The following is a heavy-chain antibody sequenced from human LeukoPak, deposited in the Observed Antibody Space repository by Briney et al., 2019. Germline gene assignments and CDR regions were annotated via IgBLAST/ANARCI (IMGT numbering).Heavy chain of an antibody. Sequence: PGGSLRLSCAASGFTFSSYAMHWVRQAPGKGLEWVAVISYDGSNKYYADSVKGRFTTSRDNSKNTIYLQMNSLRAEDTALYYCAKAAAAPGFDFWGQGTLVTVSS. V-gene: IGHV3-30*04. J-gene: IGHJ4*02. CDR3: AKAAAAPGFDF. CDR1: GFTFSSYA. D-gene: IGHD6-13*01. CDR2: ISYDGSNK.